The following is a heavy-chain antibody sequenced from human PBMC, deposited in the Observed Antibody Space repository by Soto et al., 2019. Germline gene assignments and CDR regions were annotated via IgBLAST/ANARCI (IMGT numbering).Heavy chain of an antibody. J-gene: IGHJ6*03. Sequence: EVQLVESGGGLVKPGGSLRLSCAASGFTFSSYSMNWVRQAPGKGLEWVSSISSSSSYIYYAGSVKGRFTISRDNDKNSLYLQMNSLRAEDTAVYYCARPLAEYYYYYMDVWGKGTTVTVSS. CDR1: GFTFSSYS. CDR3: ARPLAEYYYYYMDV. V-gene: IGHV3-21*01. D-gene: IGHD6-6*01. CDR2: ISSSSSYI.